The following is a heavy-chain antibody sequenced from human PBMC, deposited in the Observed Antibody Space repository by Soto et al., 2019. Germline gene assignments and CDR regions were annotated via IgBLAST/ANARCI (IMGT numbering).Heavy chain of an antibody. CDR3: ARDRRVHAFDI. Sequence: GGSLRLSCAASGFTVSSNYMSWVRQAPGKGLEWVSVIYSGGSTYYADSVKGRFTISRDNSKNTLYLQMNSLRAEDTAVYYCARDRRVHAFDIWGQGTMVTVSS. CDR2: IYSGGST. V-gene: IGHV3-66*01. J-gene: IGHJ3*02. CDR1: GFTVSSNY.